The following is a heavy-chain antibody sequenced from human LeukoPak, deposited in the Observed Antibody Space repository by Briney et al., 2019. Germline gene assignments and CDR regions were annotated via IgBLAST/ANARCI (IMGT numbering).Heavy chain of an antibody. V-gene: IGHV3-11*04. CDR2: ISSSGSTI. J-gene: IGHJ4*02. D-gene: IGHD2-2*01. CDR1: GFTFSDYY. Sequence: GGSLRLSCAASGFTFSDYYMSWIRQAPGKGLEWVSYISSSGSTIYCADSVKGRFTISRDNAKNSLYLQMNSLRAEDTAVYYCARDQRVGCSSTSCYPLDYWGQGTLVTVSS. CDR3: ARDQRVGCSSTSCYPLDY.